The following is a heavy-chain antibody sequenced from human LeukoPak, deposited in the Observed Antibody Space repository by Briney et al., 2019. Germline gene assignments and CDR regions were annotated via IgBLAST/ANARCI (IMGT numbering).Heavy chain of an antibody. CDR3: ARDGIAAAHDY. CDR2: ISYDGSNK. J-gene: IGHJ4*02. Sequence: PGGSLRLSCAASGFTFSSYGMPWVRQAPGKGLEWVAVISYDGSNKYYADSVKGRFTISRDNSKNTLYLQMNSLRAEDTAVYYCARDGIAAAHDYWGQGTLVTVSS. D-gene: IGHD6-13*01. CDR1: GFTFSSYG. V-gene: IGHV3-30*03.